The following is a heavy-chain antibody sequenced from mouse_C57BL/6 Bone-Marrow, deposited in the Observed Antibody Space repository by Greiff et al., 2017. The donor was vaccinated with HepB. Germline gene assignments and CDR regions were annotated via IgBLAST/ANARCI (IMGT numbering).Heavy chain of an antibody. CDR3: ARQEDLGLLDY. D-gene: IGHD4-1*01. CDR1: GYTFTSYW. CDR2: IHPNSGST. J-gene: IGHJ2*01. Sequence: VQLQQPGAELVKPGASVKLSCKASGYTFTSYWMHWVKQRPGQGLEWIGMIHPNSGSTNYNEKFKSKATLTVDKSSSTAYMQLSSLTSEDSAVYYCARQEDLGLLDYWGQGTTLTVSS. V-gene: IGHV1-64*01.